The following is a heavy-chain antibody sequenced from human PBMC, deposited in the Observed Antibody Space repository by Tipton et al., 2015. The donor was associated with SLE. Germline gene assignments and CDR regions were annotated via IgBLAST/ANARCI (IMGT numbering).Heavy chain of an antibody. CDR3: ARRGTKVVTIQGLYLCY. V-gene: IGHV3-23*01. Sequence: GSLRLSCAASGFTFSSYVVSWVRQAPGKGLEWVSAISGSGGSTYYADSVKGRFTISRDNSKNTLYLQMNSLRDEDTAVYYCARRGTKVVTIQGLYLCYWGQGTLVTV. D-gene: IGHD2-21*01. CDR1: GFTFSSYV. J-gene: IGHJ4*02. CDR2: ISGSGGST.